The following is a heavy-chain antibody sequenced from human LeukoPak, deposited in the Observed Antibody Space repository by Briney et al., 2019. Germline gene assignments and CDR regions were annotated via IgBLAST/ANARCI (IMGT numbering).Heavy chain of an antibody. D-gene: IGHD3-16*01. CDR3: ARGWRGDHFDY. J-gene: IGHJ4*02. V-gene: IGHV4-59*01. Sequence: RSETLSLTCTVSGDSMSTSYWSWIRQPLGKGLEWIGYFYHSGTDYNPSLKSRVTISGDMSNNQFSLKLSSVTAADTAIYYCARGWRGDHFDYWGQGTLVSVSS. CDR2: FYHSGT. CDR1: GDSMSTSY.